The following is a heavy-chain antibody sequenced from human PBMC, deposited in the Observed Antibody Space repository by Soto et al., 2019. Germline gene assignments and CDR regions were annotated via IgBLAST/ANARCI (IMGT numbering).Heavy chain of an antibody. D-gene: IGHD3-3*01. CDR1: GFTVSSNY. CDR2: ISGSGGST. V-gene: IGHV3-23*04. CDR3: AKAPGGSGYSRSLDY. J-gene: IGHJ4*02. Sequence: EVQLVETGGGLIQPGGSLRLSCAASGFTVSSNYMSWVRQAPGKGLEWVSAISGSGGSTYYADSVKGRFTISRDNSKNTLYLQMNSLRAEDTAVYYCAKAPGGSGYSRSLDYWGQGTLVTVSS.